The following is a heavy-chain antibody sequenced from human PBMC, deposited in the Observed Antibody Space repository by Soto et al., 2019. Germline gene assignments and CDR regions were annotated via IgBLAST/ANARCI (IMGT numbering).Heavy chain of an antibody. CDR3: ARHPKNWNSRSYFDY. V-gene: IGHV4-34*01. J-gene: IGHJ4*02. CDR1: GGSFSGYY. Sequence: SETLSLTCAVYGGSFSGYYWSWIRQPPGKGLEWIGEINHSGSTNYNPSLKSRVTISVDTSKNQFSLKLSSVTAADTAVYYCARHPKNWNSRSYFDYWGQGTLVTVSS. CDR2: INHSGST. D-gene: IGHD1-7*01.